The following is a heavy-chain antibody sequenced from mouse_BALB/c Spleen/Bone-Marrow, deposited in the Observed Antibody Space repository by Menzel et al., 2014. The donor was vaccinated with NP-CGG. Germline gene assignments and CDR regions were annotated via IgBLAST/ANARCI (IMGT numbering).Heavy chain of an antibody. D-gene: IGHD1-1*01. V-gene: IGHV5-17*02. J-gene: IGHJ2*01. CDR3: ARRYYGSSFSYFDL. CDR1: GFTFISFG. Sequence: EVKLMESGGGLVQPGGSRELSCAASGFTFISFGMHWVRQAPEKGLEGVAYISSGSSTIYYADTVKGRFTISRDNPKNPLLIQRTKLRVEAKDIYYCARRYYGSSFSYFDLWGQGATLTVSS. CDR2: ISSGSSTI.